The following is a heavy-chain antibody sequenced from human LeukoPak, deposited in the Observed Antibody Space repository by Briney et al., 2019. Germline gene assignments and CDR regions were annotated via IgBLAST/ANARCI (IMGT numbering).Heavy chain of an antibody. CDR2: IYSGGNT. Sequence: GGSLRLSCAASGFTVSSNYMSWVRQAPGKGLEWVSLIYSGGNTYYADSEKGRFTISRDNSKNTLYLQMNSLRAEDTAVYYCARVWSRIVGATTSSHYWGQGTLVTVSS. CDR3: ARVWSRIVGATTSSHY. CDR1: GFTVSSNY. V-gene: IGHV3-53*01. D-gene: IGHD1-26*01. J-gene: IGHJ4*02.